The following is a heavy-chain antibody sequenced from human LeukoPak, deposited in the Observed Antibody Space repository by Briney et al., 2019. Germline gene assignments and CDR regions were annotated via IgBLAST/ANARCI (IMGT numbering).Heavy chain of an antibody. V-gene: IGHV1-2*02. D-gene: IGHD2-2*01. CDR3: AREYCSSTSCYRRYYYYYGMDV. Sequence: ASVKVSCKASGYTFTGYYMHWVRQAPGQGLEWMGWINPNSGGTNYAQKFQGRVTMTRDRSISTAYMELSRLRSDDTAVYYCAREYCSSTSCYRRYYYYYGMDVWGQGTTVTVSS. J-gene: IGHJ6*02. CDR2: INPNSGGT. CDR1: GYTFTGYY.